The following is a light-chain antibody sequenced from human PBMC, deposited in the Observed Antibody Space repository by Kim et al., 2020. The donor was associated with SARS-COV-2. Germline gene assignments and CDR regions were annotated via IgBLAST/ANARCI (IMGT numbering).Light chain of an antibody. CDR3: QQFNSYPFT. CDR2: DAS. Sequence: AIQLTQSPSSLSASIGDRVTVTCRASQAISSDLAWYQQKPGKAPKLLIYDASDLESGVPSRFSGSGSGTDFTLTINSLQPEDFATYYCQQFNSYPFTFGPGTKVDIK. J-gene: IGKJ3*01. CDR1: QAISSD. V-gene: IGKV1-13*02.